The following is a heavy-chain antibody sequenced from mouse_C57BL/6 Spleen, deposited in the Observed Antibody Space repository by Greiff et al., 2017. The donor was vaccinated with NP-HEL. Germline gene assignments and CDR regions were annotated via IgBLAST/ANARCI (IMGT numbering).Heavy chain of an antibody. V-gene: IGHV1-76*01. CDR1: GYTFTDYY. CDR3: ARERYYGSSPLAY. CDR2: IYPGSGNT. Sequence: VQLQQSGAELVRPGASVKLSCKASGYTFTDYYINWVKQRPGQGLEWIARIYPGSGNTYYNEKFKGKATLTAEKSSSTAYMQLSSLTSEDSAVYFCARERYYGSSPLAYWGQGTLVTVSA. J-gene: IGHJ3*01. D-gene: IGHD1-1*01.